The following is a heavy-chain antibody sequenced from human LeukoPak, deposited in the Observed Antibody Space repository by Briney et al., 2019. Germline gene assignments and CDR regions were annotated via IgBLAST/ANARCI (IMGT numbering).Heavy chain of an antibody. V-gene: IGHV3-21*01. CDR3: ARDYYVEYYFDY. CDR2: ISSSSSYI. CDR1: GFTFSSYS. Sequence: GGSLRLSCAASGFTFSSYSMNWVRRAPGKGLEWVSSISSSSSYIYYADSVKGRFTISRDNAKNSLYLQMNSLRAEDTAVYYCARDYYVEYYFDYWGQGTLVTVSS. D-gene: IGHD3-10*02. J-gene: IGHJ4*02.